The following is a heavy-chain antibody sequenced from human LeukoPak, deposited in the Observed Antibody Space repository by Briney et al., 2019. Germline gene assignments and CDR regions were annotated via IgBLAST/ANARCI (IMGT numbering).Heavy chain of an antibody. CDR2: ISGSGGST. CDR3: AKGADITIFGVVIMADAFDI. V-gene: IGHV3-23*01. J-gene: IGHJ3*02. CDR1: GFTFSSYA. Sequence: GGSLRLSCAASGFTFSSYAMSWVRQAPGKGLEWVSAISGSGGSTYYADSVKGRSTISRDNSKNTLYLQMNSLRAEDTAVYYCAKGADITIFGVVIMADAFDIWGQGTMVTVSS. D-gene: IGHD3-3*01.